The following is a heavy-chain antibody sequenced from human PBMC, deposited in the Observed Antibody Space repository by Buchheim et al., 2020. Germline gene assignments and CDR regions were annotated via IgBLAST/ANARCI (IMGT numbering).Heavy chain of an antibody. V-gene: IGHV4-59*12. CDR1: GGSISTYY. Sequence: QVQLQESGPGLVKPSETLSLTCTVSGGSISTYYWNWIRQSPGKGLEWIGYVYYSGNTNYNPSLKSRVTMSVDTSKNQFSLQLGSVTAADTAVYYCARDRLRNWFDSWGQGTL. J-gene: IGHJ5*01. CDR2: VYYSGNT. D-gene: IGHD4-17*01. CDR3: ARDRLRNWFDS.